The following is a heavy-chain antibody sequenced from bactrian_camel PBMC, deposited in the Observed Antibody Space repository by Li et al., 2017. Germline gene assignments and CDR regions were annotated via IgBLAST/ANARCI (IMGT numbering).Heavy chain of an antibody. CDR3: ATRGYYAGDKWRYGY. J-gene: IGHJ4*01. Sequence: ESGGGSVQVGGSLTLSCVASGDTIGRYCMGWFRQIPDREREGVAGMSTSGGGTYYAASVKGRFTISRDNAKNTLYLQMNSLKTDNTAVYYCATRGYYAGDKWRYGYWGQGTQVTVS. CDR1: GDTIGRYC. V-gene: IGHV3S28*01. CDR2: MSTSGGGT. D-gene: IGHD5*01.